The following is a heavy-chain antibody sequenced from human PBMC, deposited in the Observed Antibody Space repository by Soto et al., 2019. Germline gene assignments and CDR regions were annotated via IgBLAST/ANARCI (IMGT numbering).Heavy chain of an antibody. Sequence: GGSLRLSCAASGFTFSSYGMHWVRQAPGKGLEWVAVISYDGSNKYYADSVKGRFTISRDNSKNTLYLQMNSLRAEDTAVYYCAKDSISWLVAPTMFDYWGQGTLVTVSS. CDR3: AKDSISWLVAPTMFDY. CDR1: GFTFSSYG. J-gene: IGHJ4*02. D-gene: IGHD2-2*01. V-gene: IGHV3-30*18. CDR2: ISYDGSNK.